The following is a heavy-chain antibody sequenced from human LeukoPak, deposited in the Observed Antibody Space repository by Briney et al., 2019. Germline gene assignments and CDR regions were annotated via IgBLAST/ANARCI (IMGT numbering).Heavy chain of an antibody. CDR1: GFTFSSYA. CDR2: IRGSGGST. J-gene: IGHJ5*02. D-gene: IGHD6-19*01. CDR3: ARAGYGSGVPNWFDP. V-gene: IGHV3-23*01. Sequence: GGSLRLSCAASGFTFSSYAMNWVCQAPGKGLEWVSSIRGSGGSTHYADSVKGRFTISRDNSKNTVYLQMNSLRAEDTAIYYCARAGYGSGVPNWFDPWGQGTLVTVSS.